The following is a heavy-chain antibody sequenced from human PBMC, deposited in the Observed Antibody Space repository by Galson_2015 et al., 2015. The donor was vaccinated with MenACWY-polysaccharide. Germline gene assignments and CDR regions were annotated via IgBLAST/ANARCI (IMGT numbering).Heavy chain of an antibody. CDR1: GFTISNYW. J-gene: IGHJ4*02. V-gene: IGHV3-7*01. CDR2: IKQDGSEK. CDR3: ARILYY. Sequence: SLRLSCAVSGFTISNYWMYWVRQAPGKGLEWVANIKQDGSEKNYVGSVKGRFTISRDNANNTLYLQMNSLRVEDTAVYYCARILYYWGQGSLVTVSP.